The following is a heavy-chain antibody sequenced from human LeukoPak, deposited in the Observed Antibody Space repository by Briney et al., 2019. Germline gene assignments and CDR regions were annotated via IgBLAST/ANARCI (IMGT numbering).Heavy chain of an antibody. CDR3: AREDIVVVPAAKALPRGYYYGMDV. CDR1: GYTFTSYG. D-gene: IGHD2-2*01. CDR2: ISAYNGNT. V-gene: IGHV1-18*01. J-gene: IGHJ6*02. Sequence: ASVKVSCKASGYTFTSYGISWVRQAPGQGPEWMGWISAYNGNTNYAQTLQGRVTMTTDTSTSTAYMELRSLRSDDTAVYYCAREDIVVVPAAKALPRGYYYGMDVWGQGTTVTVSS.